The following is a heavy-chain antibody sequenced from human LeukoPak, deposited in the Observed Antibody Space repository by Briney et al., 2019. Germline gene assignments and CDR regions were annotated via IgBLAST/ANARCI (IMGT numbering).Heavy chain of an antibody. CDR3: ARDVPSSYYYDSSGYPDY. V-gene: IGHV3-7*01. Sequence: GGSLRLSCAASGFVFSNYWMSWVRQAPGKGLEWVANIKPDGTEKYYVDSLKGRFTISRDNTKNSLYLQMNSPRAEDTAVYYCARDVPSSYYYDSSGYPDYWGQGTLVTVSS. J-gene: IGHJ4*02. CDR2: IKPDGTEK. CDR1: GFVFSNYW. D-gene: IGHD3-22*01.